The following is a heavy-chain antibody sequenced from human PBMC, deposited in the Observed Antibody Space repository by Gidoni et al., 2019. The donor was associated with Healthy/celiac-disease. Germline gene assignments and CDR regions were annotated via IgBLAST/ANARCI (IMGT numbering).Heavy chain of an antibody. CDR2: IAYDGSNK. V-gene: IGHV3-30*18. Sequence: QVQLVESGGGVGQPGRSLRLDCADSGVTFSTSGMHMVRQAPGKGLGWVAVIAYDGSNKYYADSVKCRFTIFRDNSKNTLYLQMNSLSAEDTAVYYGAKDEGYCSSTSCYRCDYWGQGTLVTVSS. D-gene: IGHD2-2*01. J-gene: IGHJ4*02. CDR3: AKDEGYCSSTSCYRCDY. CDR1: GVTFSTSG.